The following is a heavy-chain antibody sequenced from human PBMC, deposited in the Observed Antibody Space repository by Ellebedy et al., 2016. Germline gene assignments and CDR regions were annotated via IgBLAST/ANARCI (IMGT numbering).Heavy chain of an antibody. D-gene: IGHD2-15*01. V-gene: IGHV3-33*01. CDR2: IWYDGSNK. Sequence: GGSLRLSCAASGFTFSSYGMHWVRQAPGKGLEWVAVIWYDGSNKYYADSVKGRFTISRDNSKNTLYLQMNSLRAEDTAVYYCARGSEVVAARDAFDIWGQGTMVTVSS. CDR3: ARGSEVVAARDAFDI. CDR1: GFTFSSYG. J-gene: IGHJ3*02.